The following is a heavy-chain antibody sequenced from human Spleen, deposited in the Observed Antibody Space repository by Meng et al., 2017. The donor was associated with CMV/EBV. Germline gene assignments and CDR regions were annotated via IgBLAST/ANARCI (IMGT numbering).Heavy chain of an antibody. CDR2: INHSGST. J-gene: IGHJ4*02. D-gene: IGHD5-18*01. CDR1: GGSFISFY. Sequence: QVQLQQWGAGLLKPSETLSLTCAVSGGSFISFYWHWIRQPPGKGLEWIGEINHSGSTNYNPSLKNRVTISVDTSKNQFSLKLSSVTAADTAVYYCARSDGRIAPGHYWGQGTLVTVSS. CDR3: ARSDGRIAPGHY. V-gene: IGHV4-34*01.